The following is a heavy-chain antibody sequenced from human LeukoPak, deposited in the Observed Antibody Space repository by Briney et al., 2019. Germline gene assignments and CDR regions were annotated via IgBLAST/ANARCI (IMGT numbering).Heavy chain of an antibody. Sequence: ASVKVSCKASGYTFTGYYMHWVRQAPGQGLEWMGWIHPNSGGTNYAQKFQGRVTMTRDTSVTTAYMELSRLRSDDTAVYYCARGMYAEYLQHWGQGTLVTVSS. J-gene: IGHJ1*01. CDR3: ARGMYAEYLQH. D-gene: IGHD2-8*01. CDR2: IHPNSGGT. V-gene: IGHV1-2*02. CDR1: GYTFTGYY.